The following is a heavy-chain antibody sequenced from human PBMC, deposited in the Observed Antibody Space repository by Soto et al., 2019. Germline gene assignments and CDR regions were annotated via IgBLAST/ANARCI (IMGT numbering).Heavy chain of an antibody. Sequence: SETLSLTCAVPGGSISSSSYYWGWIRQPPGKGLEWIGSVSYSGSTYYNPSLKSRVTISVDTSKNQFSLKLSSVTAADTAVYYCAKYYFDSTGSHYYYYGMDVWGQGTSVTVSS. CDR2: VSYSGST. D-gene: IGHD3-22*01. J-gene: IGHJ6*02. CDR1: GGSISSSSYY. V-gene: IGHV4-39*01. CDR3: AKYYFDSTGSHYYYYGMDV.